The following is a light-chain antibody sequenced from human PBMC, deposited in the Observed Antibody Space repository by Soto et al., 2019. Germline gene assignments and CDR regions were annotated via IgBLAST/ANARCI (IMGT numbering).Light chain of an antibody. J-gene: IGLJ2*01. V-gene: IGLV2-23*01. CDR3: SSYAGSDTMI. Sequence: QSALTQPASVSGSPGQSITISCTGTSGDVGNYNLVSWFQHHPGEAPKLLIYEGFRRPSGVSNRFSGSKSGNTASLTVSALQAEDEANYYCSSYAGSDTMIFGGGTKLTVL. CDR1: SGDVGNYNL. CDR2: EGF.